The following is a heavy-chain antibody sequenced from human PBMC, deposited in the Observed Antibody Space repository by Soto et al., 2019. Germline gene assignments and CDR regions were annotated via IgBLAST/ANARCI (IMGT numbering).Heavy chain of an antibody. CDR2: IIPIFGTA. CDR3: ASSRAVAGLPYYFDY. V-gene: IGHV1-69*01. Sequence: QVQLVQSGAEVKKPGSSVKVSCKASGGTFSSYAISWVRQAPGQGLEWMGGIIPIFGTANYAQKFQVRVTITADESTSTAYMELGSLGSEYTAVYYGASSRAVAGLPYYFDYWGQGTLVTLAS. D-gene: IGHD6-19*01. J-gene: IGHJ4*02. CDR1: GGTFSSYA.